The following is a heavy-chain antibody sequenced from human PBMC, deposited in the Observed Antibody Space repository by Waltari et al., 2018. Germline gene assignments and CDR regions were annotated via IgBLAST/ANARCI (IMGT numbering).Heavy chain of an antibody. J-gene: IGHJ4*03. V-gene: IGHV4-39*01. CDR1: GGSISSSSYY. CDR2: IYYSGST. CDR3: ARVVVVAADFDY. D-gene: IGHD2-15*01. Sequence: QVQLQESGPGLVKPSETLSLPCTVSGGSISSSSYYWGWIRQPPGKGLEWIGSIYYSGSTYYNPSLKSRVTISVDTSKNQFSLKLSSVTAADTAVYYCARVVVVAADFDYWGQGTTVTVSS.